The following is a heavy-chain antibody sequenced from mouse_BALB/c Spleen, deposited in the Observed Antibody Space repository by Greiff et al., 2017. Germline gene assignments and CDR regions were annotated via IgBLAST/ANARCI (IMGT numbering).Heavy chain of an antibody. Sequence: VQLQQSGPELVKPGASVKIPCKASGYTFTDYNMDWVKQSHGKSLEWIGDINPNNGGTIYNQKFKGKATLTVDKSSSTAYMELRSLTSEDTAVYYCARKGAYYGNTGFAYWGQGTLVTVSA. CDR3: ARKGAYYGNTGFAY. V-gene: IGHV1-18*01. CDR2: INPNNGGT. CDR1: GYTFTDYN. D-gene: IGHD2-10*01. J-gene: IGHJ3*01.